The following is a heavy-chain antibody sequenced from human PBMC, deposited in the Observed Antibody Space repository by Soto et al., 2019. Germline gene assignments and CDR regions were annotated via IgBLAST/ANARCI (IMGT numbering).Heavy chain of an antibody. D-gene: IGHD2-15*01. V-gene: IGHV3-30*18. CDR1: GFTFSSNG. J-gene: IGHJ3*02. CDR3: AKGIDPDAFEI. CDR2: ISHDGSNK. Sequence: QVQLVESGGGVVQPGRSLRLSCAASGFTFSSNGMHWVRQAPGKGLEWVAVISHDGSNKYYADSVKGRFTISRDNSKNTLYVQMNSLRVEDKAVYYCAKGIDPDAFEIWGQGTMVTVSS.